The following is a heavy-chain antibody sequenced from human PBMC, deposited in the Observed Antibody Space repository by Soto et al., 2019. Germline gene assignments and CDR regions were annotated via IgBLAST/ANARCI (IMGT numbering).Heavy chain of an antibody. D-gene: IGHD6-19*01. CDR3: ATARIQYSSGWFGDS. CDR2: INAGNGNT. CDR1: GYTSTSYG. V-gene: IGHV1-3*05. Sequence: QVQLVQSGAEEKNPGASVKVSCKTSGYTSTSYGVHWVRQAPGQRLEWMGWINAGNGNTKSSQRFQDRVTITRDTSASTAYMELSSLRSEDTAIYYCATARIQYSSGWFGDSWGQGTLVTVSS. J-gene: IGHJ4*02.